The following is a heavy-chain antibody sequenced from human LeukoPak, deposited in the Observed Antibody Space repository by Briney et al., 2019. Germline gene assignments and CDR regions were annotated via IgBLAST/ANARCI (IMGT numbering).Heavy chain of an antibody. V-gene: IGHV3-74*01. CDR1: GFTFSSYW. J-gene: IGHJ4*02. CDR2: INSDGSST. D-gene: IGHD3-22*01. Sequence: PGGSLRLSCAASGFTFSSYWMHWVRQAPGKGLVWVSRINSDGSSTSYADSVKGRFTISRDNAKNTLYLKMNSLRAEDTAVYYCAREYYYDSSGYYPFDYWGQGTLVTVSS. CDR3: AREYYYDSSGYYPFDY.